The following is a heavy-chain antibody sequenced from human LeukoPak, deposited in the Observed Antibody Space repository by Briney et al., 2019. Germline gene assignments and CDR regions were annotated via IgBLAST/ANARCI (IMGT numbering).Heavy chain of an antibody. CDR2: INPNSGGT. J-gene: IGHJ5*02. D-gene: IGHD3-3*01. CDR3: ARGPYDFWSGYYFDP. Sequence: ASVKVSCKASGYTFTGYYMHWVRQAPGQGFEWMGWINPNSGGTNYAQKFQGRVTMTRDTSISTAYMELSRLRSDDTAVYCCARGPYDFWSGYYFDPWGQGTLVTVSS. CDR1: GYTFTGYY. V-gene: IGHV1-2*02.